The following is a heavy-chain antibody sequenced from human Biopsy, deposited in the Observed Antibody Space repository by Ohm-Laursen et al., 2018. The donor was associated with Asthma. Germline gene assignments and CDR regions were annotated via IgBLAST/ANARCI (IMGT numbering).Heavy chain of an antibody. CDR1: GFSFNSYG. Sequence: SLRLSCAAPGFSFNSYGMHWVRQAPGKGLEWVAVMSFDGRQTYYADSVKGRFTISRDNSKNTFYLQMNSLRAEDTAVYYCAKERYYDFWSGYPIWGQGTMVTVSS. V-gene: IGHV3-30*18. D-gene: IGHD3-3*01. CDR2: MSFDGRQT. CDR3: AKERYYDFWSGYPI. J-gene: IGHJ3*02.